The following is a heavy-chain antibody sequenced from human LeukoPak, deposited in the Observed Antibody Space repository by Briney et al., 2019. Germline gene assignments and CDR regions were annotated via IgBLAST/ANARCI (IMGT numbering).Heavy chain of an antibody. D-gene: IGHD5-12*01. Sequence: ASVKVSCKASGYTFTGYYMHWVRQAPGQGLEWMGWINPNSGGTNYAQKFQGRVTMTRDTSISTAYMELSGLRSDDTAVYYCARSLGSRYSGYGGFDYWGQGTLVTVSS. CDR2: INPNSGGT. J-gene: IGHJ4*02. V-gene: IGHV1-2*02. CDR1: GYTFTGYY. CDR3: ARSLGSRYSGYGGFDY.